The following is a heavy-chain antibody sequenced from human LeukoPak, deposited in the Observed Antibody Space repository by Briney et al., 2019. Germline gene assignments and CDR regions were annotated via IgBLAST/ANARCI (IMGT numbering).Heavy chain of an antibody. J-gene: IGHJ4*02. CDR1: GFTFSSYA. CDR2: IKSKSDGGTT. CDR3: TTEYPNRPGYSSSWYTY. D-gene: IGHD6-13*01. Sequence: GGSLRLSCAASGFTFSSYAMNWVRQAPGKGLEWVGRIKSKSDGGTTDYAAPVKGRFTISRDDSENTLYLQMNSLKTEDTAVYYCTTEYPNRPGYSSSWYTYWAQGTLVTVSS. V-gene: IGHV3-15*01.